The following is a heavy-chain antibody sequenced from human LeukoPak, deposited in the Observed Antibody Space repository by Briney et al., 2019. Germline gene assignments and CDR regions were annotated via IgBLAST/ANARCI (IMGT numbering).Heavy chain of an antibody. CDR2: IIPIFGTA. J-gene: IGHJ4*02. V-gene: IGHV1-69*06. CDR3: ARDTAVQSAFDY. Sequence: SVKVSCKASGGTFSSYAISWVRQAPGQGLERMGGIIPIFGTANYAQKFQGRVTITADKSTSTAYMELSSLRSEDTAVYYCARDTAVQSAFDYWGQGTLVTVSS. CDR1: GGTFSSYA. D-gene: IGHD1-1*01.